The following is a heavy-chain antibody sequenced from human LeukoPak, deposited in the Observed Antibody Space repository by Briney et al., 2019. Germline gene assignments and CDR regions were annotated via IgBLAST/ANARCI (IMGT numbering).Heavy chain of an antibody. CDR3: ASRTETRQRITIFGVVSTYFDY. V-gene: IGHV4-34*01. CDR2: INHSGST. D-gene: IGHD3-3*01. J-gene: IGHJ4*02. CDR1: GGSFSGYY. Sequence: SETLFLTCAVYGGSFSGYYWSWIRQPPGKGLKWIGEINHSGSTNYNPSLKSRVTISVDTSKNQFSLKLSSVTAADTAVYYCASRTETRQRITIFGVVSTYFDYWGQGTLVTVSS.